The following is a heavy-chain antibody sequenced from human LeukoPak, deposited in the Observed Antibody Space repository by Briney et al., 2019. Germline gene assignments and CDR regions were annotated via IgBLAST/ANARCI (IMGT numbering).Heavy chain of an antibody. CDR2: IYRSGST. CDR3: ARRDGSGSYYGYYGMDV. Sequence: SETLSLTCAVSGGSITSSNWWSWARQPPGKGLEWIGEIYRSGSTNYNPSLKSRVTISVDKSNNQFSLKLSSVTAADTAVYYCARRDGSGSYYGYYGMDVWGQGTTVTVSS. J-gene: IGHJ6*02. D-gene: IGHD3-10*01. CDR1: GGSITSSNW. V-gene: IGHV4-4*02.